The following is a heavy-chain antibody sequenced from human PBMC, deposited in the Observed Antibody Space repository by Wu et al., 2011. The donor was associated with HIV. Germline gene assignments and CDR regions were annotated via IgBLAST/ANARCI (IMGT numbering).Heavy chain of an antibody. V-gene: IGHV1-18*01. CDR1: GYTFTNYG. Sequence: QVQLVQSGPEVKKPGASVKVSCKAAGYTFTNYGINWVREAPGQGLEWMGGISTHNGDTNYAQKFQGRVTMTTDTSTSTAYMELRSLRSDDTAVYYCARGRGYSGYDTEGNALDIWGQGTMVTVSS. J-gene: IGHJ3*02. CDR3: ARGRGYSGYDTEGNALDI. D-gene: IGHD5-12*01. CDR2: ISTHNGDT.